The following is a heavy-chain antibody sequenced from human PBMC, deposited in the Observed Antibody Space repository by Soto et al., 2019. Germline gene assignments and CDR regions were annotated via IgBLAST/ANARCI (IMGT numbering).Heavy chain of an antibody. V-gene: IGHV2-5*02. Sequence: QITLNESGPALVNPTQTLTLTCTFSGFSLNTRDVGVGWIRQPPGKALEWLGVVYWDDDKTYSPSLKSRLTITKDTPKTQVVLRMTKMDPVDTATYYCAHCRGGVASFWGQGTLVTVSS. CDR3: AHCRGGVASF. CDR1: GFSLNTRDVG. D-gene: IGHD3-16*01. CDR2: VYWDDDK. J-gene: IGHJ4*02.